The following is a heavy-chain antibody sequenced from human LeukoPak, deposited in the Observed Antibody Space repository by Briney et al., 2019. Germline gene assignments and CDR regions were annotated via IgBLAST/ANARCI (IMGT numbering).Heavy chain of an antibody. J-gene: IGHJ4*02. V-gene: IGHV3-15*01. Sequence: GGSLRLSCAASGFTFTNAWMSWVRQAPGKGLEWVGRIKSKTDGGTTDYAAPVIGRFTISRDDSKNTLYLQMNSLKIEDTAVYYCAARYNWNDLAYWGQGTLVTVSS. CDR1: GFTFTNAW. CDR3: AARYNWNDLAY. D-gene: IGHD1-1*01. CDR2: IKSKTDGGTT.